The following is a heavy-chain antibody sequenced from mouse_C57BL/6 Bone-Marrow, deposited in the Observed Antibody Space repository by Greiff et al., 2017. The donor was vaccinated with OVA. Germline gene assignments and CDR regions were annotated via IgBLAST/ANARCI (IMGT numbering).Heavy chain of an antibody. V-gene: IGHV5-6*01. CDR3: ARRDYGFAY. CDR2: ISSGGSYT. J-gene: IGHJ3*01. CDR1: GFTFSSYG. Sequence: EVQLMESGGDLVKPGGSLKLSCAASGFTFSSYGMSWVRQTPDKRLEWVATISSGGSYTYYPDSVKGRFTISRDNAKNTLYLQMSSLKSEDTAMYYCARRDYGFAYWGQGTLVTVSA. D-gene: IGHD2-4*01.